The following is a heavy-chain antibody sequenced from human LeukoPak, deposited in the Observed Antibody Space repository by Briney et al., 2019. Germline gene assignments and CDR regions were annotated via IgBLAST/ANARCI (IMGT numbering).Heavy chain of an antibody. V-gene: IGHV4-34*01. CDR2: INHSGST. CDR1: GGSFSGYY. Sequence: SETLSLTCAVYGGSFSGYYWSWIRQPPGKGLEWIGEINHSGSTNYNPSLKSRVTISVDTSKNQLSLKLSSVTAADTAVYYCARGPITMVRGAHYYGMDVWGKGTTVTVSS. CDR3: ARGPITMVRGAHYYGMDV. D-gene: IGHD3-10*01. J-gene: IGHJ6*04.